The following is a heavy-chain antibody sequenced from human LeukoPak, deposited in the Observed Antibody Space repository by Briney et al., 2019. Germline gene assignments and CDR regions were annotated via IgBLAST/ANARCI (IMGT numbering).Heavy chain of an antibody. CDR3: AKDDDWGRYKH. CDR2: ISPSGGIT. CDR1: GFTFSIYA. V-gene: IGHV3-23*01. J-gene: IGHJ1*01. D-gene: IGHD3-16*01. Sequence: GGSLRLSCAASGFTFSIYAMSWVRQAPGKGLEWVSGISPSGGITCYTDSVKGRFTISRDNSKNTQSLQMNSLRAEDTAVYYCAKDDDWGRYKHWGQGTLVTVSS.